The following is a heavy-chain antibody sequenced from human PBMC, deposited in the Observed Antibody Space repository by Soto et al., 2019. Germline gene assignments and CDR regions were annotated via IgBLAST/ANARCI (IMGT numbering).Heavy chain of an antibody. CDR2: IIPIFGTA. D-gene: IGHD3-10*01. CDR3: ARSFRHPGGPQPNWFDP. J-gene: IGHJ5*02. Sequence: RASVKVSCKASGGTFSSYAISWVRQAPGQGLEWMGGIIPIFGTANYAQKFQGRVTITADESTSTAYMELSSLRSEDTAVYYCARSFRHPGGPQPNWFDPWGQGTLVTVSS. CDR1: GGTFSSYA. V-gene: IGHV1-69*13.